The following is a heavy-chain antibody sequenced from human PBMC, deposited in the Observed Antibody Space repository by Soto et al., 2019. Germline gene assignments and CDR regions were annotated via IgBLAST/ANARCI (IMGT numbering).Heavy chain of an antibody. CDR3: ARSSFDRSGYYVYYFDS. D-gene: IGHD3-9*01. V-gene: IGHV1-69*06. CDR1: GGTVTNYA. CDR2: IIPICGYT. J-gene: IGHJ4*02. Sequence: GASVKVSCKASGGTVTNYAINWVRQAPGQGLEWMGGIIPICGYTNYAQTFQARVTFTADRSTTTVYMELKSLTIVDTAVYYCARSSFDRSGYYVYYFDSWGQGTLVTVSS.